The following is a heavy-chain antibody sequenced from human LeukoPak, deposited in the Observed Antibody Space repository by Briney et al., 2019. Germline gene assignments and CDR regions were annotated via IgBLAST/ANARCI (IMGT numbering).Heavy chain of an antibody. D-gene: IGHD1-26*01. V-gene: IGHV3-33*06. CDR1: GFTFSSYG. CDR3: AKDGTQWELSVVFGFGTFDY. Sequence: GGSLRLSCAASGFTFSSYGMHWVRQAPGKGLEWVAVIWYDGSNKYYADSVKGRFTISRDNSKNTLYLQMNSLRAEDTAVYYCAKDGTQWELSVVFGFGTFDYWGQGTLVTVSS. J-gene: IGHJ4*02. CDR2: IWYDGSNK.